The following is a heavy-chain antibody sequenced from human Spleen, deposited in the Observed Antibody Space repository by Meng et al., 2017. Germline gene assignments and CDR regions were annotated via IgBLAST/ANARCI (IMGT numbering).Heavy chain of an antibody. V-gene: IGHV3-23*01. CDR1: EFTFSSYA. CDR3: ARGGSGWTLGDY. D-gene: IGHD6-19*01. J-gene: IGHJ4*02. CDR2: ISATGGGT. Sequence: GGSLRLSCAASEFTFSSYAMSWVRQAPGKGLEWVSGISATGGGTYYADSVKGRFTISRDNAENSLYLQMNSLRVEDTAFYYCARGGSGWTLGDYWGQGTLVTVSS.